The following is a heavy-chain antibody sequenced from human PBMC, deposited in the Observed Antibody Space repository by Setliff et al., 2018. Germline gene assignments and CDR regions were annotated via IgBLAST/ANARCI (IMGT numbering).Heavy chain of an antibody. Sequence: NPSETLSLTCTVSGGSISSGDSYWSWIRQPPGKGLEWIGYIYYSGSTYYNPSLKSRVTISVDTSKNQFSLKLSSVTAADTAVYYCAREKWDVNYSFNFDSWGQGTLVTVSS. CDR3: AREKWDVNYSFNFDS. V-gene: IGHV4-30-4*08. CDR2: IYYSGST. J-gene: IGHJ4*02. D-gene: IGHD1-26*01. CDR1: GGSISSGDSY.